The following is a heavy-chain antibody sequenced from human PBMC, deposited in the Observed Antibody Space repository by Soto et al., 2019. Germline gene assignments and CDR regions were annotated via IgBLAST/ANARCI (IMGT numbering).Heavy chain of an antibody. CDR2: IGRSAGPT. D-gene: IGHD3-3*01. CDR1: GFTFSDYY. CDR3: VRAGNPLEDYFYAYMDV. V-gene: IGHV3-11*01. J-gene: IGHJ6*03. Sequence: GGSLRLSCAASGFTFSDYYMSWIRQAPGKGLEWVSYIGRSAGPTYNADSVKGRFTISRDDAKNSLYLQMNSLRVEDTAMYYCVRAGNPLEDYFYAYMDVWGKGTTVTVSS.